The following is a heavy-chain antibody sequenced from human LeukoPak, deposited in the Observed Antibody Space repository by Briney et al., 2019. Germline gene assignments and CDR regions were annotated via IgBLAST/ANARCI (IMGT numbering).Heavy chain of an antibody. J-gene: IGHJ6*03. CDR3: AKDSRRNSSGWPSKYYYMDV. D-gene: IGHD6-19*01. CDR1: GFTFDDYA. V-gene: IGHV3-9*01. Sequence: GGSLRLSCAASGFTFDDYAMHWVRQAPGKGLEWVSGISWNSGSIGYADSVKGRFTISRDNAKNSLYLQMNSLRAEDTAVYYCAKDSRRNSSGWPSKYYYMDVWGKGTTVTVSS. CDR2: ISWNSGSI.